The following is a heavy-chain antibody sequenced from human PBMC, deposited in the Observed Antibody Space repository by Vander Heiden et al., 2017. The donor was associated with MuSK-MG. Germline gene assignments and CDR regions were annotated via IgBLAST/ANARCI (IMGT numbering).Heavy chain of an antibody. Sequence: QVQLVESGGGVVQPGRSLRLSCAASGFTFSSYTIHWVRQAPGKGLEWVAVISNDGTNKYYVDSVKGRFTISRDNAKNTLYLQMNSLRAEDTAVYYCARDRVASGWYRGGDYWGQGTLVTVSS. CDR2: ISNDGTNK. V-gene: IGHV3-30*04. J-gene: IGHJ4*02. D-gene: IGHD6-19*01. CDR3: ARDRVASGWYRGGDY. CDR1: GFTFSSYT.